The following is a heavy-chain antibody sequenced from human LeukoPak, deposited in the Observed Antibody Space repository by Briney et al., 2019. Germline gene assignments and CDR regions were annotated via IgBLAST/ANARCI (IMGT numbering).Heavy chain of an antibody. V-gene: IGHV3-21*01. CDR2: ISSSSSYI. Sequence: GGSLRLSCAASGFTFSSYSMNWVRQAPGKGLEWVSSISSSSSYIYYADSVKGRFTISRDNAKNSLYLQMNSLRAEDTAVYYCARDGLSSSWYYFDYWGQGTLVTVSP. J-gene: IGHJ4*01. CDR1: GFTFSSYS. CDR3: ARDGLSSSWYYFDY. D-gene: IGHD6-13*01.